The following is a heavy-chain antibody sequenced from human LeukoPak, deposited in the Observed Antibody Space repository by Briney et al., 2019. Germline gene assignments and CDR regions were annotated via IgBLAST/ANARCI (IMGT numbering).Heavy chain of an antibody. CDR1: GFTFSSYE. V-gene: IGHV3-30*18. Sequence: PGGSLRLSCAASGFTFSSYEMNWVRQAPGKGLEWVAVISYDGSNKYYADSVKGRFTISRDNSKNTLYLQMNSLRAEDTAVYYCAKDREAGDFDYWGQGTLVTVSS. D-gene: IGHD6-13*01. CDR3: AKDREAGDFDY. J-gene: IGHJ4*02. CDR2: ISYDGSNK.